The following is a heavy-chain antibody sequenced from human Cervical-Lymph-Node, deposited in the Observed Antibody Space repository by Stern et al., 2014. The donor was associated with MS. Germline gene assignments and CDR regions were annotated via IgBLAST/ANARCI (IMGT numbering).Heavy chain of an antibody. D-gene: IGHD6-13*01. CDR1: GFTFSSYG. V-gene: IGHV3-30*18. CDR3: AKGYSSSWYNDAFDI. Sequence: VQLVESGGGVVQPGRSLRLSCAASGFTFSSYGMHWVRQAPGKGLEWVAVISYDGSNKYYADSVKGRFTISRDNSMNTLYLQMNSLRAEDTAVYYCAKGYSSSWYNDAFDIWGQGTMVTVSS. CDR2: ISYDGSNK. J-gene: IGHJ3*02.